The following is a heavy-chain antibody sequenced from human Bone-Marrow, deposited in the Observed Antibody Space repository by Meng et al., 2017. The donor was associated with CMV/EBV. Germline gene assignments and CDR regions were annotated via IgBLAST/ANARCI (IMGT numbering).Heavy chain of an antibody. J-gene: IGHJ6*02. Sequence: GESLKISCGASGFTFGNYALHWVRQAPGKGLEWVSYISSSSSTIYYADSVKGRFTISRDNAKNSLYLQMNSLRAEDTAVYYCARELRAYDFWSGYYLSFGGGMDVWGQGTTVTVSS. V-gene: IGHV3-48*04. CDR1: GFTFGNYA. CDR3: ARELRAYDFWSGYYLSFGGGMDV. D-gene: IGHD3-3*01. CDR2: ISSSSSTI.